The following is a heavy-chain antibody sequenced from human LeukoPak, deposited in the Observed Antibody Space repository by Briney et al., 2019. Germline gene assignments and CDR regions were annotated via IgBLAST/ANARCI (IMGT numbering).Heavy chain of an antibody. CDR1: GFTVDSNY. J-gene: IGHJ4*01. CDR3: AKDMTTAVAGTLFDC. D-gene: IGHD6-19*01. Sequence: GGSLRLSCAASGFTVDSNYLSWVRQAPGKGLEWVSTIYTGGNTYYAASVKGRFTVSRDNSKNTLYLQMNSLRAEDTAVYYCAKDMTTAVAGTLFDCWGQGTLVTVSS. V-gene: IGHV3-53*01. CDR2: IYTGGNT.